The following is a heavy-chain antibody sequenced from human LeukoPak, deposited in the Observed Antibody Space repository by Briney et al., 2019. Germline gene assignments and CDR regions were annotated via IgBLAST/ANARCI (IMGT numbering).Heavy chain of an antibody. CDR2: ISGSGGNT. CDR3: AKPLWFGESLTIDY. D-gene: IGHD3-10*01. Sequence: GGTLRLSCAASGFTFSSYGMSWVRQAPGKGLEWVSAISGSGGNTYYADSVKGRFTISRDNSKNTLYLQMNSLRAEDTAVYYCAKPLWFGESLTIDYWGQGTLVTVSS. J-gene: IGHJ4*02. V-gene: IGHV3-23*01. CDR1: GFTFSSYG.